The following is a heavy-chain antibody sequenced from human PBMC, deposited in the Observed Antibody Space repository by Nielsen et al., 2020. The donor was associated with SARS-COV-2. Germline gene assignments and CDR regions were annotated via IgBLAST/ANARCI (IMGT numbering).Heavy chain of an antibody. J-gene: IGHJ3*02. Sequence: SCAASGFTFSGYAMNWVRQAQGKGLEWVAFIPYNGDKKYYADSVKGRFTISRDNSKNTLYLGVNSLRPEDTAVYFCGRAFDIWGQGTMVTVSS. CDR2: IPYNGDKK. V-gene: IGHV3-30*04. CDR3: GRAFDI. CDR1: GFTFSGYA.